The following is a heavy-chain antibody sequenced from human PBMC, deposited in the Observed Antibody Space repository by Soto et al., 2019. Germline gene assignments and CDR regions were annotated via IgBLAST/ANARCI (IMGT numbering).Heavy chain of an antibody. CDR2: VYYSGNA. CDR1: GGSISSSSHF. V-gene: IGHV4-39*01. CDR3: ARPGSYYYYYGMDV. Sequence: VPPSETLSLTCSVSGGSISSSSHFWGWIRQPPGKGLEWIGTVYYSGNAYFSPSLKSRVSISVDTSKNQFSLNLSSVTAADTAVYFCARPGSYYYYYGMDVWGQGTTVTVSS. J-gene: IGHJ6*02. D-gene: IGHD2-15*01.